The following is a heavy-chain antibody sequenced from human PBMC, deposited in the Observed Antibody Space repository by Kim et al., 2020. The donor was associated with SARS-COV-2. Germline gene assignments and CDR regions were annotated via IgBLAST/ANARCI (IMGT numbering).Heavy chain of an antibody. CDR1: GYTLTELS. CDR2: FDPEDGET. V-gene: IGHV1-24*01. Sequence: ASVKVSCKVSGYTLTELSMHWVRQAPGKGLEWMGGFDPEDGETIYAQKFQGRVTMTEDTSTDTAYMELSSLRSEDTAVYYCATIRSSSSADYYYYYGMDVWGQGTTVTVSS. J-gene: IGHJ6*02. CDR3: ATIRSSSSADYYYYYGMDV. D-gene: IGHD6-6*01.